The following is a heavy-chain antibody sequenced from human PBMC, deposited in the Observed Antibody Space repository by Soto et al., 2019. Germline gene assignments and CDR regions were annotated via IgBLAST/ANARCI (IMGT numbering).Heavy chain of an antibody. Sequence: QITLKQSGPMLVKPTQTLTLTCTFSGFSLSTSGVGVGWIRQPPGKALEWLGIIYWDDDKRYSPSLKSRLTITKDTSKNQVVLTMTNMDPVDTGTYYCARRPGFGMGVGLYWFDPWGQGTLVTVSS. V-gene: IGHV2-5*02. J-gene: IGHJ5*02. D-gene: IGHD2-15*01. CDR2: IYWDDDK. CDR1: GFSLSTSGVG. CDR3: ARRPGFGMGVGLYWFDP.